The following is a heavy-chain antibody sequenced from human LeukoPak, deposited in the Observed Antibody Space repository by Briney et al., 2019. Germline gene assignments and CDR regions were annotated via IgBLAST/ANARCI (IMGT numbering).Heavy chain of an antibody. D-gene: IGHD4-17*01. V-gene: IGHV3-11*01. CDR2: ISSSGSTI. CDR3: ARDYLRSHAFDI. Sequence: PGGSLRLSCAASGFTFSDYYTSWIRQAPGKGLEWVSYISSSGSTIYYADSVKGRFTISRDNAKNSLYLQMNSLRAEDTAVYYCARDYLRSHAFDIWGQGTMVTVSS. J-gene: IGHJ3*02. CDR1: GFTFSDYY.